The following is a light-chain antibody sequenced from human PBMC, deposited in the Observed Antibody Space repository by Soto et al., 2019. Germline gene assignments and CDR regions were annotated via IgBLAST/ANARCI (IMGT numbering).Light chain of an antibody. CDR3: QQRDLLLLT. Sequence: EKATLSCCGSQSVSRYLVWYQQKPGQAPRLLMYGASKRATGIPARFSGSGSGTDFTLTICSLEPEDFAVYYCQQRDLLLLTFGQETEAGIK. CDR1: QSVSRY. V-gene: IGKV3-11*01. CDR2: GAS. J-gene: IGKJ1*01.